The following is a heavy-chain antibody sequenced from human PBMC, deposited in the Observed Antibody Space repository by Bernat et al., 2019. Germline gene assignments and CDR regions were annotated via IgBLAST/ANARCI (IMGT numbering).Heavy chain of an antibody. D-gene: IGHD3-10*01. CDR1: GFTFSSYA. V-gene: IGHV3-23*01. Sequence: EVLVLESGGGLVQPGGSLRLSCAASGFTFSSYAMSWVRQAPGKGLEWVSGISGSGGTTYYADSVKGRFTISRDNSKNTLYLQMNSLRAEDTAVYYCATSPVIRITMVRGKYYFDYWGQGTLVTVSS. CDR2: ISGSGGTT. CDR3: ATSPVIRITMVRGKYYFDY. J-gene: IGHJ4*02.